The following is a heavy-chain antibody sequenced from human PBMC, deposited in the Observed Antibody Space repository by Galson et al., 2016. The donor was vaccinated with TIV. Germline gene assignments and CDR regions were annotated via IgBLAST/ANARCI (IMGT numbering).Heavy chain of an antibody. V-gene: IGHV1-69*13. CDR2: IIPLFGEA. CDR1: GGTFSSFL. Sequence: SVKVSCKASGGTFSSFLVTWVRQAPGQGLEWMGGIIPLFGEAHYAQKFQGRVTISADESTSTVHMDLRSLRSGDTAVYYCAKCRNTAMDTYYYYYGLDVSGPRTTVTVSS. CDR3: AKCRNTAMDTYYYYYGLDV. D-gene: IGHD5-18*01. J-gene: IGHJ6*02.